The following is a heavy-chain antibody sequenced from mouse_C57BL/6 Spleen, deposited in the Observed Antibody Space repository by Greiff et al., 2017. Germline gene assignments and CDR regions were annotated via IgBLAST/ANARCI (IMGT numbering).Heavy chain of an antibody. V-gene: IGHV1-82*01. J-gene: IGHJ4*01. D-gene: IGHD2-4*01. CDR2: IYPGDGDT. CDR1: GYAFSSSW. Sequence: QVQLQQSGPELVKPGASVKISCKASGYAFSSSWMNWVKQRPGKGLEWIGRIYPGDGDTNYNGKFKGKATLTADKSSSTAYMQLRSLTSEDSAVYFCARRGDYDEDSYAMDYWGQGTSVTVSS. CDR3: ARRGDYDEDSYAMDY.